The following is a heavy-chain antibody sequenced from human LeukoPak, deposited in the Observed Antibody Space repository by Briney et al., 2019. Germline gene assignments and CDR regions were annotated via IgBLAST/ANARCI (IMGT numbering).Heavy chain of an antibody. Sequence: GESLRLSCAGSGFTFSSYGMHWVRRAPGKGLEWVAVIWYDGSNKYYADSVKGRFTISRDNSKNTLYLQMNSLRAEDTAVYYCARDAREQFDYWGQGTLVTVSS. V-gene: IGHV3-33*01. CDR3: ARDAREQFDY. CDR2: IWYDGSNK. D-gene: IGHD1/OR15-1a*01. J-gene: IGHJ4*02. CDR1: GFTFSSYG.